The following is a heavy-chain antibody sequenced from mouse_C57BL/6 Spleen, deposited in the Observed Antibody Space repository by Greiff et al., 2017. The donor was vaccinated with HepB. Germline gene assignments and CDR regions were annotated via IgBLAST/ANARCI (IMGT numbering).Heavy chain of an antibody. Sequence: VQLQQSGPELVKPGASVKISCKASGYTFTDYYMNWVKQSHGKSLEWIGDINPNNGGTSYNQKFKGKATLTVDKSSSTAYMELRSLTSEDSAVYYCAREEKLGPFFDYWGQGTTLTVSS. J-gene: IGHJ2*01. CDR3: AREEKLGPFFDY. CDR2: INPNNGGT. V-gene: IGHV1-26*01. CDR1: GYTFTDYY. D-gene: IGHD4-1*01.